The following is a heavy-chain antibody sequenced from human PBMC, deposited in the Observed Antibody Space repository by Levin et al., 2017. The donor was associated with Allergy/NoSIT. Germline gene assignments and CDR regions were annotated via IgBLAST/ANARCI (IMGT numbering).Heavy chain of an antibody. D-gene: IGHD2-15*01. CDR1: GFSFSDSY. V-gene: IGHV3-11*03. J-gene: IGHJ5*02. CDR2: ISRRGDYA. Sequence: LGESLKISCAASGFSFSDSYMTWIRQAPGKGLEWVSYISRRGDYANYADSVKGRFTISRDNAKNSLSLHMNSLRAEDTAVYYCARTVGSGDCSGGSCSNWFDPWGQGTLVTVSS. CDR3: ARTVGSGDCSGGSCSNWFDP.